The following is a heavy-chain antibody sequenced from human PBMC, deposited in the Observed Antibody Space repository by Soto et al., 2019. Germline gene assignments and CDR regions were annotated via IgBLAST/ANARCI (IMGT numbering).Heavy chain of an antibody. D-gene: IGHD6-19*01. CDR1: GGSINSSSYF. V-gene: IGHV4-39*01. Sequence: KPSETLSLTCIVSGGSINSSSYFWGWVRQPPGKGLEWIGSIYYSGSTYYNPSLRSRVTISVDTSKNQFSLKLSSVTAADTAVFYCARHYSSGSRNWFDPWGQGTLVTVSS. CDR2: IYYSGST. CDR3: ARHYSSGSRNWFDP. J-gene: IGHJ5*02.